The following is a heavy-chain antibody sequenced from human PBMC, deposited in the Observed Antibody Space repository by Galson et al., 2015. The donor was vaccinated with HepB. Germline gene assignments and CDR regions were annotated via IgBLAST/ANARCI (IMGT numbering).Heavy chain of an antibody. CDR1: GGTFSSYT. V-gene: IGHV1-69*02. Sequence: SVKVSCKASGGTFSSYTISWVRQAPGQGLEWMGRIIPILGIANYAQKFQGRVTITADKSTSTAYMELSSLRSEDTAVYYCARAQYSPITFGGASHFDYWGQGTLVTVSS. CDR2: IIPILGIA. CDR3: ARAQYSPITFGGASHFDY. J-gene: IGHJ4*02. D-gene: IGHD3-16*01.